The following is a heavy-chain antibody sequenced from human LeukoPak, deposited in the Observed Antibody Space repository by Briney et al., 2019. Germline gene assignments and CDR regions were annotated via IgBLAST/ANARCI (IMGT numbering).Heavy chain of an antibody. V-gene: IGHV4-4*09. CDR1: GDSISGAS. J-gene: IGHJ6*04. CDR2: IQASRTT. D-gene: IGHD5/OR15-5a*01. CDR3: ARRVTSYAVRPNMCVYMDV. Sequence: SETLSLTCTISGDSISGASWNWIRQSPEKGLEWIGLIQASRTTNYNPSLESQVTISMDTSKTHLSLKLTSVTAADTAVYYCARRVTSYAVRPNMCVYMDVWGKGTTVSVSS.